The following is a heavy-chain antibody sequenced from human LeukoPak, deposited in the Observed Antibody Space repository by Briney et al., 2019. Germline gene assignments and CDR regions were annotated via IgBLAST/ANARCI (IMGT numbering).Heavy chain of an antibody. CDR1: GGTFSNYA. D-gene: IGHD3-16*01. V-gene: IGHV1-46*01. CDR2: INPSGGST. CDR3: ARDLTEGAGNFDY. Sequence: GASVKVSXKASGGTFSNYAISWVRQAPGQGLEWMGIINPSGGSTSYAQKFQGRVTMTRDTSTSTVYMELSSLRSEDTAVYYCARDLTEGAGNFDYWGQGTLVTVSS. J-gene: IGHJ4*02.